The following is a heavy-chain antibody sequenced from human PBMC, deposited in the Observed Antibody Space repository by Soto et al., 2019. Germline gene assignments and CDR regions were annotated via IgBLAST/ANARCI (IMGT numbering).Heavy chain of an antibody. V-gene: IGHV3-7*03. Sequence: GGSLRLSCAASGFTFNYYWMTWVRQAPGKGLEWVANVKPDGSATFYADSLKGRFTISRDNAKNSVSLQMDSLRADDTAVYYCARDRERVTVNGGIALGAMEVWGQGTTVTVSS. CDR3: ARDRERVTVNGGIALGAMEV. CDR2: VKPDGSAT. D-gene: IGHD3-22*01. J-gene: IGHJ6*02. CDR1: GFTFNYYW.